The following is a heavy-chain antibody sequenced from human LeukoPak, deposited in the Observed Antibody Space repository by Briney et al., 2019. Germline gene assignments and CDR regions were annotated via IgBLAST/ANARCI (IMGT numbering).Heavy chain of an antibody. CDR2: IRYDGSNK. CDR1: GFTFSSYG. CDR3: AKRAPATHYYGSGSYPWYFDY. Sequence: GGSLRLSCAASGFTFSSYGMHWVRQAPGKGLEWVAFIRYDGSNKYYADSVKGRFTISRDNSKNTLYLQMNSLRAEDTAVYYCAKRAPATHYYGSGSYPWYFDYWGQGTLVTVSS. V-gene: IGHV3-30*02. D-gene: IGHD3-10*01. J-gene: IGHJ4*02.